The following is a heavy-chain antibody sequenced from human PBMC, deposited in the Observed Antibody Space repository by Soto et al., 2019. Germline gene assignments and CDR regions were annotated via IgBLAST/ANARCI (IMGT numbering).Heavy chain of an antibody. V-gene: IGHV1-18*01. Sequence: ASVKVTCKASGYTFISYGISWVRQAPGQGLEWMGWISAYNGNTNYAQKFQGRVTMTTDTSTSTAYMELRSLRSDDTAVYYCARGEPIVTTTSPFDFWGQGTLVTVSS. D-gene: IGHD5-12*01. CDR3: ARGEPIVTTTSPFDF. CDR2: ISAYNGNT. CDR1: GYTFISYG. J-gene: IGHJ4*02.